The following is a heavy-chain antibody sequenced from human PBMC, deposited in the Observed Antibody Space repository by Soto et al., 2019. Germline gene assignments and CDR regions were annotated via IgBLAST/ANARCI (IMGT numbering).Heavy chain of an antibody. J-gene: IGHJ6*02. V-gene: IGHV3-23*01. Sequence: GGSLRLSCAASGFTFSSYAMSWVRQAPGKGLEWVSAISGSGGSTYYTDSVKGRFTISRDNSKNTLYLQMNSLRAEDTAVYYCAKDRVAAAGTTWGYYYYGMDVWGQGTTVTVSS. CDR1: GFTFSSYA. CDR2: ISGSGGST. CDR3: AKDRVAAAGTTWGYYYYGMDV. D-gene: IGHD6-13*01.